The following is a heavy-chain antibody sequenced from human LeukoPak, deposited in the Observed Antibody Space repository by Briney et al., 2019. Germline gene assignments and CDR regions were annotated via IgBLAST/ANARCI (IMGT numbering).Heavy chain of an antibody. CDR3: AKGPKPNYGDYGDHFDY. CDR2: ISYDGSNK. J-gene: IGHJ4*02. Sequence: PGGSLRLSCAASGFTFSSYGMHWVRQAPGKGLEWVAVISYDGSNKYYADSVKGRFTVSRDNSKNTLYLQMNSLRAEDTAVYYCAKGPKPNYGDYGDHFDYWGQGTLVTVSS. D-gene: IGHD4-17*01. V-gene: IGHV3-30*18. CDR1: GFTFSSYG.